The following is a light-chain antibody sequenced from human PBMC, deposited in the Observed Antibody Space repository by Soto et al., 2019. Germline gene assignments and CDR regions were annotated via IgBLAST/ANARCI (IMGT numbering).Light chain of an antibody. Sequence: SVLTQPPSASGTPGQMVTISCSGSSSNIGSNYVYWYQQLPGTAPKLLIYRNNQRPSGVPDRFSGSKSGTSASLAISGLRSEDGADYYCAAWDDSLSGPSYVFGTGTKVTVL. CDR3: AAWDDSLSGPSYV. V-gene: IGLV1-47*01. CDR1: SSNIGSNY. J-gene: IGLJ1*01. CDR2: RNN.